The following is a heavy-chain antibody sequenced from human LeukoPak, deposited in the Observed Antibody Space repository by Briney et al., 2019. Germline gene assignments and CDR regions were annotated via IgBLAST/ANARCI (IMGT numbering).Heavy chain of an antibody. V-gene: IGHV4-30-4*01. Sequence: SETLSLTCTVSGGPISSGDYYWSWIRQPPGKGLEWIGYIYYSGSTYYNPSLKSRVTKSVDTSKNQFSLKLSSVTAADTAVYYCARGTLEWLLRYYYYGMDVWGQGTTVTVSS. J-gene: IGHJ6*02. CDR2: IYYSGST. D-gene: IGHD3-3*01. CDR1: GGPISSGDYY. CDR3: ARGTLEWLLRYYYYGMDV.